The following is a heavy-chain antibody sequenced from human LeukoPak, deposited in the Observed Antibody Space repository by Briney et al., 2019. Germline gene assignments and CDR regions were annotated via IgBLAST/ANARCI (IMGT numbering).Heavy chain of an antibody. Sequence: GGSLRLSCAASGFIFSSYEMNWVRQAPGKGLEFISYISSSGNVIYYADSVKGRFTISRDNSKNTLYLQMNSLRAEDTAVYYCAKDFEGRITMIVGDYFDYWGQGTLVTVSS. CDR2: ISSSGNVI. V-gene: IGHV3-48*03. CDR1: GFIFSSYE. CDR3: AKDFEGRITMIVGDYFDY. J-gene: IGHJ4*02. D-gene: IGHD3-22*01.